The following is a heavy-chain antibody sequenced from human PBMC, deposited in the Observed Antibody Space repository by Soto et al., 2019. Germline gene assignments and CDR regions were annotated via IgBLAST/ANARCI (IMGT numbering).Heavy chain of an antibody. Sequence: QVQLVESGGGVVQPGRSLRLSCAASGFTFISYAMHWVRQAPGKGLEWVAVISFDGSTEYYADSVKGRFTISRDNSKNTVYLQMNSLRSEDTAVYYFARSRHGSGSYTHGYDGLDVWGQGTTVTVSS. CDR2: ISFDGSTE. D-gene: IGHD3-10*01. V-gene: IGHV3-30-3*01. CDR1: GFTFISYA. CDR3: ARSRHGSGSYTHGYDGLDV. J-gene: IGHJ6*02.